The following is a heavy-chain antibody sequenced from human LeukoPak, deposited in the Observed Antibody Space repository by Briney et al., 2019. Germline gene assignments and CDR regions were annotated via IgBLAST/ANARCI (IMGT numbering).Heavy chain of an antibody. D-gene: IGHD4-23*01. CDR2: IYYTGST. CDR1: GDSIRSSSYY. CDR3: ARLQAVLTHPFA. V-gene: IGHV4-39*01. J-gene: IGHJ5*02. Sequence: PSETLSLTCTVSGDSIRSSSYYWGWIRQPPGKGLEWIGSIYYTGSTYYNPSLKSRVTISVDTSKNQFSLKLSSVTAADTAVYYCARLQAVLTHPFAWGQGTLVTVSS.